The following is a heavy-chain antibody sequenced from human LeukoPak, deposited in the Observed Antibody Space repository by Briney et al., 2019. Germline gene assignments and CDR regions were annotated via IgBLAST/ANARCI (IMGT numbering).Heavy chain of an antibody. CDR1: GGSISSYY. V-gene: IGHV4-59*08. CDR2: IYYSGST. CDR3: ATQRLWFGEFGPFDY. D-gene: IGHD3-10*01. Sequence: SETLSLTCTVSGGSISSYYWSWIRQPPGKGLEWIGYIYYSGSTNYNPSLKSRVTISVDTSKNQFSLKLSSVTAADTAVYYCATQRLWFGEFGPFDYWGQGTLVTVSS. J-gene: IGHJ4*02.